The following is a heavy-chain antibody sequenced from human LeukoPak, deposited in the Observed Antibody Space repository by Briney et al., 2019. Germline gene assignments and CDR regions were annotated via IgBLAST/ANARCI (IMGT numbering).Heavy chain of an antibody. Sequence: ASVKVSCKASGYTFTGYYMHWVRQAPGQGLEWMGWINPNSGGTNYAQKFQGRVTMTRDTSISSAYMELSRLRSDDTAVYYCARYSSTVTTQDWFDPWGQGTLVSVSS. CDR3: ARYSSTVTTQDWFDP. J-gene: IGHJ5*02. D-gene: IGHD4-17*01. CDR2: INPNSGGT. CDR1: GYTFTGYY. V-gene: IGHV1-2*02.